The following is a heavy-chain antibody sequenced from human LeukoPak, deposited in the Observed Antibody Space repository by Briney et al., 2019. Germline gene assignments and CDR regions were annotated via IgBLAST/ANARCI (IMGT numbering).Heavy chain of an antibody. J-gene: IGHJ4*02. CDR2: ISFDGSYK. Sequence: GRSLRLSCAASGFTFNTYAMHWVRQAPGKGLEWVAVISFDGSYKYYADSVKGRFTISRDNSKNTMYMKMNSLRAEDTAVYYCARESGYSYGRFDYWGQGALVTVSS. V-gene: IGHV3-30*04. D-gene: IGHD5-18*01. CDR1: GFTFNTYA. CDR3: ARESGYSYGRFDY.